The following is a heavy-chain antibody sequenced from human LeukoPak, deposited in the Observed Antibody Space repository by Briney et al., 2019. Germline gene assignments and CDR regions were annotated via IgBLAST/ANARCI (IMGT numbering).Heavy chain of an antibody. CDR3: ASLIVGATRQDY. V-gene: IGHV3-30*04. J-gene: IGHJ4*02. D-gene: IGHD1-26*01. CDR2: ISYDGSNK. CDR1: GFTFSSYA. Sequence: GRSLRLSCAASGFTFSSYAMHWVRQAPGKGLEWVAVISYDGSNKYYADSVKGRFTISRDNSKNTLYPQMNSLRAEDTAVYYCASLIVGATRQDYWGQGTLVTVSS.